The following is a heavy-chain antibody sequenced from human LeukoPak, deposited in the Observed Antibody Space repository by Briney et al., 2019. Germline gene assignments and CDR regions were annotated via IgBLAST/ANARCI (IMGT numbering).Heavy chain of an antibody. CDR1: GYSIRSGYY. CDR2: MYYGGST. V-gene: IGHV4-38-2*02. CDR3: ARAYGSGSIIDY. D-gene: IGHD3-10*01. J-gene: IGHJ4*02. Sequence: SETLSLTCSVSGYSIRSGYYWGWIRQPPGKGLEWIGNMYYGGSTSYHPSLKSRVTISGDTSEKQFSLRLTSVSAADTAIYYCARAYGSGSIIDYWGRGTLVTVSS.